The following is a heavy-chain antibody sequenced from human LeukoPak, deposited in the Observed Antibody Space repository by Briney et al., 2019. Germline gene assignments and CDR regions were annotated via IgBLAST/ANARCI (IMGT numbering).Heavy chain of an antibody. D-gene: IGHD3-10*01. V-gene: IGHV3-43*02. CDR2: ISGDGGST. CDR3: AKDRITMVRGVLGY. CDR1: GFTFDDYA. Sequence: GGSLRLSCAASGFTFDDYAMHWVRPASGKGLEWGSLISGDGGSTYYADSVRGRFTISRDNSKNSLYLQMNSLRTEDTALYYCAKDRITMVRGVLGYWGQGTLVTVSS. J-gene: IGHJ4*02.